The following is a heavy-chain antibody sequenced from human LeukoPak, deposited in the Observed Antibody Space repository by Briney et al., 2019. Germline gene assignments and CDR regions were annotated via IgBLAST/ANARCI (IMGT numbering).Heavy chain of an antibody. Sequence: GGSLRLSCAASGFIFSAYSMTWVRQAPGKGLEWVANIKQDGSEKYYVDSVKGRFTISRDNAKNSLYLQMNSLRAEDTAVYYCAREPVSPLPDYWGQGTLVTVSS. J-gene: IGHJ4*02. CDR2: IKQDGSEK. CDR1: GFIFSAYS. D-gene: IGHD1-14*01. V-gene: IGHV3-7*01. CDR3: AREPVSPLPDY.